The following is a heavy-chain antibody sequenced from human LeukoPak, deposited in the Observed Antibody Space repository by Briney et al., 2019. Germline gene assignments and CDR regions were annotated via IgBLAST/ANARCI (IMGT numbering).Heavy chain of an antibody. CDR1: GGSISSYY. Sequence: SETLSLTCTVSGGSISSYYWRWIRQPTGKGLEWIWYIYYGGSTYYTPSLKSRVTISVDKSKNQFSLKLSSVTAADTAVYYCARAEYSSSILYSYYYYMDVWGKGTTVTVSS. V-gene: IGHV4-59*12. J-gene: IGHJ6*03. D-gene: IGHD6-6*01. CDR2: IYYGGST. CDR3: ARAEYSSSILYSYYYYMDV.